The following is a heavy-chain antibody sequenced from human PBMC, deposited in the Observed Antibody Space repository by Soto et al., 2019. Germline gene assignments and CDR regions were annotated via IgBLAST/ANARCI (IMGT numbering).Heavy chain of an antibody. Sequence: GGSLRLSCAASGFTFSSYAMSWVRQAPGKGLEWVSAISGSGGSTYYADSVKGRFTISRDNSKNTLYLQMNSLRAEDTAVYYCAKDGYSMVRGGHFDYWGQGTLVTVSS. CDR3: AKDGYSMVRGGHFDY. V-gene: IGHV3-23*01. CDR2: ISGSGGST. D-gene: IGHD3-10*01. CDR1: GFTFSSYA. J-gene: IGHJ4*02.